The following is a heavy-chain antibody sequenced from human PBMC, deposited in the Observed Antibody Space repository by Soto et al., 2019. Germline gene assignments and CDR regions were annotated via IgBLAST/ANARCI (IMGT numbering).Heavy chain of an antibody. V-gene: IGHV1-69*06. J-gene: IGHJ4*02. Sequence: SVKVSCKASGGTFSSYAISWVRQAPGQGLEWMGGIIPIFGTANYAQKFQGRVTITAEKSTSTAYMELSSLRSDDTAVYYCASNNSGSYWEFDYWGQGTMVTVSS. CDR2: IIPIFGTA. CDR3: ASNNSGSYWEFDY. CDR1: GGTFSSYA. D-gene: IGHD1-26*01.